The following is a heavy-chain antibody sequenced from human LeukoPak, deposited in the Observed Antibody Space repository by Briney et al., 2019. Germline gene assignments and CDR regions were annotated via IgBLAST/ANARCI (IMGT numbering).Heavy chain of an antibody. V-gene: IGHV3-23*01. D-gene: IGHD4-11*01. Sequence: GGSLRLSCAASGFTFRKYAMNWVRQAPGKGLDWVAEISGPGPSTYYGDSVKGRFTISRDNSKNTLYLQMNSLRAEDTAVYYCAREIGTSTVTTMDCWGQGTLVIVSS. CDR2: ISGPGPST. J-gene: IGHJ4*02. CDR1: GFTFRKYA. CDR3: AREIGTSTVTTMDC.